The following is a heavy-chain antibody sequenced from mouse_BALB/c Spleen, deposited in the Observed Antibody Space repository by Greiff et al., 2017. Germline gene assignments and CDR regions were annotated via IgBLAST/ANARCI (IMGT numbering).Heavy chain of an antibody. CDR2: INPSNGRT. J-gene: IGHJ4*01. CDR1: GYTLTSYW. D-gene: IGHD2-4*01. V-gene: IGHV1S81*02. Sequence: QVQLQQPGAELVKPGASVKLSCKASGYTLTSYWMHWVKQRPGQGLEWIGEINPSNGRTNYNEKFKSKATLTVDKSSSTAYMQLSSLTSEDSAVYYCARRGLQGAMDYWGQGTSVTVSS. CDR3: ARRGLQGAMDY.